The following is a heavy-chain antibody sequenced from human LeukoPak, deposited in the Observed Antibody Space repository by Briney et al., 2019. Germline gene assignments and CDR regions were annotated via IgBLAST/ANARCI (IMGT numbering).Heavy chain of an antibody. CDR2: IYHSGST. D-gene: IGHD4-17*01. J-gene: IGHJ4*02. CDR1: GYSISSGYY. Sequence: SETLSLTCTVSGYSISSGYYWGWIRQPPGKGLEWIGSIYHSGSTYYNPSLKSRVIISVDTSKNQFSLKLSSVTAADTAVYYCASKLYGDARAFDYWGQGTLVTVSS. CDR3: ASKLYGDARAFDY. V-gene: IGHV4-38-2*02.